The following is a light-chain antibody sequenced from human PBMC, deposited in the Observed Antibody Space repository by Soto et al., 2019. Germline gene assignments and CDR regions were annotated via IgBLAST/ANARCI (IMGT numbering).Light chain of an antibody. CDR3: TSYAGSNSVV. Sequence: QSVLTQPPSASGSPGQSVTISCTGTSSDVGGYDYVSWYQQHPGKAPKLMIYDVSKRPSGVPDRFCGSKSGNSASLTVCGLQAEDEDDYYCTSYAGSNSVVFGGGTKVTVL. V-gene: IGLV2-8*01. CDR2: DVS. J-gene: IGLJ2*01. CDR1: SSDVGGYDY.